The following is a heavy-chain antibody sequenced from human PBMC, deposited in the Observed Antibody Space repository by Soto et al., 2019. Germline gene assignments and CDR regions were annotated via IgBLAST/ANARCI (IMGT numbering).Heavy chain of an antibody. CDR2: MQPSSGRT. CDR3: ARGVTVGVDY. V-gene: IGHV1-8*01. J-gene: IGHJ4*02. Sequence: QVQLVQSGAEVREPGASVKVSCKASGYSFTSLDINWVRQTTGQGLEWMGRMQPSSGRTGYAQKFQGRVTMTRDTSINTAYMELSSLTSDDTAFYYCARGVTVGVDYWGQGTLVTVSS. CDR1: GYSFTSLD. D-gene: IGHD1-26*01.